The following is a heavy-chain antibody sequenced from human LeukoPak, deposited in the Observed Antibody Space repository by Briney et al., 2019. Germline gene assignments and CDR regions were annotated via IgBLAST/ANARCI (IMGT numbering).Heavy chain of an antibody. CDR1: GGSFSGYY. D-gene: IGHD3-22*01. CDR2: INHSGST. Sequence: PSETLSLTCAVYGGSFSGYYWSWIRQPPGKGLEWIGEINHSGSTNYNPSLKSRVTISVDTSKNQFSLKLGSVTAADTAVYYCARGDSFYDSSGLGYWGQGTLVTVSS. CDR3: ARGDSFYDSSGLGY. V-gene: IGHV4-34*01. J-gene: IGHJ4*02.